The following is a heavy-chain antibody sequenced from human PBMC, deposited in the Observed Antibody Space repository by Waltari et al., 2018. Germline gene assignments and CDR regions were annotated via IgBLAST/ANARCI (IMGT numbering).Heavy chain of an antibody. CDR1: GFTFSSYA. V-gene: IGHV3-23*04. J-gene: IGHJ4*02. Sequence: EVQLVESGGGLVQPGGSLRLSCAASGFTFSSYAMSWVRQAPGKGLEWVSAISGSGGSTYYADSVKVRFTISRDNSKNTLYLQMNSLRAEDTAVYYCAKEQIRNWNYGGYFDYWGQGTLVTVSS. D-gene: IGHD1-7*01. CDR3: AKEQIRNWNYGGYFDY. CDR2: ISGSGGST.